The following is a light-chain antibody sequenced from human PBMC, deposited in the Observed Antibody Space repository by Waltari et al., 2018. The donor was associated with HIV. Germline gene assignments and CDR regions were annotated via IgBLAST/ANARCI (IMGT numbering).Light chain of an antibody. Sequence: QSALTQPASVSGSPGQSITISCTGTSSDVGGYTYVSWYQQHPGKAPKLMIYDVSNRPSGVSNRFSRSKSGNTASLTISGLQAEDEADYYCSSYTSSSTLWVFGGGTKLTVL. CDR3: SSYTSSSTLWV. J-gene: IGLJ3*02. CDR1: SSDVGGYTY. V-gene: IGLV2-14*03. CDR2: DVS.